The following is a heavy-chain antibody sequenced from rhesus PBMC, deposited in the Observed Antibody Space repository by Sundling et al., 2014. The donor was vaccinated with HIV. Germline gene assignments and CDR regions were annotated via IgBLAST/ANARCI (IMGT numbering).Heavy chain of an antibody. CDR1: GFSLGAYA. CDR2: IIPLLGVT. J-gene: IGHJ6*01. D-gene: IGHD2-21*01. CDR3: AREKFCTGNGCSSGLDS. Sequence: QVQLVQSGAEVRKPGASVKLSCEASGFSLGAYAINWVRQAPGQGLEWMGLIIPLLGVTNYTEKFQGRVMITADTSTNTVYMDLSALRSEDTALYYCAREKFCTGNGCSSGLDSLGPRGRRHRLL. V-gene: IGHV1-198*02.